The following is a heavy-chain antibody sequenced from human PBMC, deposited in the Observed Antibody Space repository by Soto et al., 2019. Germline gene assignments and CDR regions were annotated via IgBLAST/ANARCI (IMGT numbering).Heavy chain of an antibody. CDR1: GFTFSSYA. Sequence: QVQLVESGGGVVQPGRSLRLSCAASGFTFSSYAMHWVRQAPGKGLEWVAVISDDGSNKYYADSVKGRFTISRDNSKNALYLQMNRLRDEDTAVYCCARTYRGGMDVWGQGTPVTVSS. J-gene: IGHJ6*02. D-gene: IGHD1-26*01. V-gene: IGHV3-30-3*01. CDR2: ISDDGSNK. CDR3: ARTYRGGMDV.